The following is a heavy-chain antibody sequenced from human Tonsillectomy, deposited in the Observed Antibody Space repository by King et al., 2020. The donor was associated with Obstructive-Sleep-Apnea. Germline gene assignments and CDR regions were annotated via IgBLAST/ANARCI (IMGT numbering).Heavy chain of an antibody. CDR1: GFTISSYA. V-gene: IGHV3-23*04. CDR2: ISGSGGST. D-gene: IGHD3-9*01. J-gene: IGHJ4*02. Sequence: VQLVESGGGLVQPGGSLRLSCAASGFTISSYAMSWVRQAPGKGLEWVSAISGSGGSTYYADSVKGRFTISRDNSKNTLYLQMNSLRAEDTAVYYCAKLPYYDILTGYYIPYYFDYWGQGTLVTVSS. CDR3: AKLPYYDILTGYYIPYYFDY.